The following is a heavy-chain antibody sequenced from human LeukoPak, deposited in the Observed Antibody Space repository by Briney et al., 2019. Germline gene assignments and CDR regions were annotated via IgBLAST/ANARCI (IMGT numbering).Heavy chain of an antibody. Sequence: ASVKVSCKASGYTFTSYYMHWVRQAPGQGLEWMGIINPSGGSTSYAQKFQGSVTMTRDTSTSTVYMELSSLRSEDTAVYYCARDTPGIAAAGTGDYWGQGTLVTVSS. D-gene: IGHD6-13*01. CDR3: ARDTPGIAAAGTGDY. V-gene: IGHV1-46*01. CDR2: INPSGGST. J-gene: IGHJ4*02. CDR1: GYTFTSYY.